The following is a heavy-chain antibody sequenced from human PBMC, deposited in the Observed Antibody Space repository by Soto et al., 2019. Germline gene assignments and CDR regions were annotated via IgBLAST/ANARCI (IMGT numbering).Heavy chain of an antibody. V-gene: IGHV1-69*02. J-gene: IGHJ4*02. CDR1: GGTFSSYT. CDR3: ARAVIWSPAGYFEY. CDR2: IIPILGIA. D-gene: IGHD3-16*01. Sequence: SVKVSCKASGGTFSSYTISWVRQAPGQGLEWMGRIIPILGIANYAQKFQGRVTITADKSTSTAYMELSSLRSEDTAVYYCARAVIWSPAGYFEYRGQGTLVTVSS.